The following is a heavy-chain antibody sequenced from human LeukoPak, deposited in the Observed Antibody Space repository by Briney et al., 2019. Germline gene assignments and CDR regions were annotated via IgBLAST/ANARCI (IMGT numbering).Heavy chain of an antibody. V-gene: IGHV3-23*01. D-gene: IGHD6-6*01. Sequence: PGGSLRLSCAASGFTFSTYGMNWVRQAPGEGLEWVSVISGSGGNTYYADSVKGRFTISRDNSKNTLYLQMNSLRVDDTAVYSCAKGSHGYSSSSADYWGQGTLVTVSS. CDR3: AKGSHGYSSSSADY. J-gene: IGHJ4*02. CDR2: ISGSGGNT. CDR1: GFTFSTYG.